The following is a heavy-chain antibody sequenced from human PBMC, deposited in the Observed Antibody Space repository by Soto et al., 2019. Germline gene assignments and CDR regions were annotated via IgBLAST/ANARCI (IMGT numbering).Heavy chain of an antibody. D-gene: IGHD1-1*01. CDR2: IYYSGST. CDR1: GGSISSYY. J-gene: IGHJ4*02. Sequence: LSLTCTVSGGSISSYYWIWIRQPPGKGLEWIGYIYYSGSTNYNPSLKSRVTISVDTSKNQFSLKLSSVTAADTAVYYCARRYGYSFDYWGQGTLVTVSS. CDR3: ARRYGYSFDY. V-gene: IGHV4-59*08.